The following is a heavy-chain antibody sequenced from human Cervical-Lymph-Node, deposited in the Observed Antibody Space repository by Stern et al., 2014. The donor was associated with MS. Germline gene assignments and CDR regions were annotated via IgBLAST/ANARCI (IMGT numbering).Heavy chain of an antibody. J-gene: IGHJ4*02. CDR3: ASLAVAAIQPNN. V-gene: IGHV1-69*01. D-gene: IGHD6-19*01. CDR1: GYTFTSYG. Sequence: QLVQSGAEVKKPGASVKVSCKASGYTFTSYGISWVRQAPGQGLEWMGGIIPIFGSSNYAQKFQGRVTISADESTRTAYMELSSLRSEDSAVYYCASLAVAAIQPNNWGQGTQVTVSS. CDR2: IIPIFGSS.